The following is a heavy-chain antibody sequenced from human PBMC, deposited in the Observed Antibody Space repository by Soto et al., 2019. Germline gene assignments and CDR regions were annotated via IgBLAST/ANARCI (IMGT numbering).Heavy chain of an antibody. CDR2: IKQDGSEK. CDR1: EFTFSRYW. V-gene: IGHV3-7*01. CDR3: ARMDY. J-gene: IGHJ4*02. Sequence: GGSLRLSCATSEFTFSRYWMTWVRQAPGKGLEWVANIKQDGSEKYYVDSVKGRFAISRDNAKNSLFLQMNSLRPEDTAIYYCARMDYWGQGTLVTVSS.